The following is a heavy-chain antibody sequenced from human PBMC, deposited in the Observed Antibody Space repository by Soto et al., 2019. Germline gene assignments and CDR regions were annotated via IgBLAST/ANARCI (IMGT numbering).Heavy chain of an antibody. CDR1: GYSFTSYW. Sequence: GESRKISCKGSGYSFTSYWINWVRQMPGKGLEWMGMIDPSDSYINYSPSFQGHVTISADKSISTAYFHWSSLTASDTAMYYCARRQVVIQLNGLAVSGQGTTVHVSS. CDR2: IDPSDSYI. CDR3: ARRQVVIQLNGLAV. D-gene: IGHD2-15*01. J-gene: IGHJ6*02. V-gene: IGHV5-10-1*01.